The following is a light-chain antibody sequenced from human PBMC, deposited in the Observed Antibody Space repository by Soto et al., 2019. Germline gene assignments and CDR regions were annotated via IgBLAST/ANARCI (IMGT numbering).Light chain of an antibody. Sequence: QSALTQPASVSGSPGQSITISCTGTSSNVGRYNLVSWYQQHPGEAPKLMIYEASKRPSGVSNRFSGSKSGNTASLTISGLQAEDEADYYCCSYAGSDNMIFGGGTKLNRP. CDR2: EAS. J-gene: IGLJ2*01. CDR3: CSYAGSDNMI. CDR1: SSNVGRYNL. V-gene: IGLV2-23*01.